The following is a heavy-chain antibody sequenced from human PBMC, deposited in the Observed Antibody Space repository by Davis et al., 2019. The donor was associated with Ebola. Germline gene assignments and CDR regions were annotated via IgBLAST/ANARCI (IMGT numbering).Heavy chain of an antibody. CDR3: TSSSPDY. CDR2: IRSKANSYAT. J-gene: IGHJ4*02. CDR1: GFTFRNYG. V-gene: IGHV3-73*01. Sequence: GESLKISCAASGFTFRNYGMHWVRQASGKGLEWVGRIRSKANSYATAYAASVKGRFTISRDDSKNTAYLQMNSLKTEDTAVYYCTSSSPDYWGQGTLVTVSS. D-gene: IGHD6-6*01.